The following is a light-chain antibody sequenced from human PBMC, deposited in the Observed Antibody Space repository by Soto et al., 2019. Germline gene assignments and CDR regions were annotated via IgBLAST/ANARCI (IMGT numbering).Light chain of an antibody. Sequence: QSALTQPASVSGSPGQSITISCTGTSSDVGAYDYVSWYQQHPNKAPKLMIYDVSNRPSGVSNRFSGSKSGNTASLTISGLQAEDAADYYCSSYTSTTTVVFGGGTKLTVL. V-gene: IGLV2-14*01. CDR1: SSDVGAYDY. CDR3: SSYTSTTTVV. J-gene: IGLJ2*01. CDR2: DVS.